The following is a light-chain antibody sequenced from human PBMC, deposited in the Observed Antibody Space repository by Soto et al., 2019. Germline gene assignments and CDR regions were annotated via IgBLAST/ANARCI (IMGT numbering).Light chain of an antibody. J-gene: IGLJ2*01. V-gene: IGLV3-21*04. CDR3: QVWDSSSDGLV. Sequence: SYELTQPPSVSVAPGKTARITCGGNNIGSKSVHWYQQKPDQAPVLVIYYDSDRPSGIPERFSGSNSGNTATLTISRVEAGDEADYYCQVWDSSSDGLVFGGGTKLTVL. CDR2: YDS. CDR1: NIGSKS.